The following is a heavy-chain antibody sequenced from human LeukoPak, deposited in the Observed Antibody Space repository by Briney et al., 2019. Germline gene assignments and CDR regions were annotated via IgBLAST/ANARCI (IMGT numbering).Heavy chain of an antibody. Sequence: GGSLRLSCAASGFTFSSYAMSWVRQAPGKGLEWVSVISGSGGTTNYAHSVKGRFPISRDNSKNTLYLQMNSLRAEDTAVYYCAKECAYSGYDAYFDSWGQGTLVTVSS. V-gene: IGHV3-23*01. J-gene: IGHJ4*02. D-gene: IGHD5-12*01. CDR2: ISGSGGTT. CDR3: AKECAYSGYDAYFDS. CDR1: GFTFSSYA.